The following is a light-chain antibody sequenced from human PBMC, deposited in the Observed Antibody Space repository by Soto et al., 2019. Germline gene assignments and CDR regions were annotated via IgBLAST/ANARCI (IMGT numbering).Light chain of an antibody. CDR1: QRISSW. CDR3: QQHNSYSEWP. J-gene: IGKJ1*01. Sequence: DIQMTQSTSTLSASVGDRVTITCRASQRISSWLAWYQKKPGKAPKLLIYDAASLESGVPSRFICSGSGTEFTLTISSLQPDDFATYYCQQHNSYSEWPFCQGTNVEIK. CDR2: DAA. V-gene: IGKV1-5*01.